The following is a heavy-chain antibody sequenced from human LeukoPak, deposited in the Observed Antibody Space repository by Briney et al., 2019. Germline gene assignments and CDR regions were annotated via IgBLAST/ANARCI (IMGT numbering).Heavy chain of an antibody. CDR1: GYSFTSYW. D-gene: IGHD3-16*02. Sequence: GESLKISCKGSGYSFTSYWIGWGRRMPGKGLEWTGIIYPGDSDTRYSPSFQGQVTISADKSISTAYLQWSSLKASDTAMYYCARADYIMITFGGVIAPDYFDYWGQGTLVTVSS. CDR2: IYPGDSDT. CDR3: ARADYIMITFGGVIAPDYFDY. J-gene: IGHJ4*02. V-gene: IGHV5-51*01.